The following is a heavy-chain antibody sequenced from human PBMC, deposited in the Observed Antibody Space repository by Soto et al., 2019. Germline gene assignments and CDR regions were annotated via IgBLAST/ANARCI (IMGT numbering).Heavy chain of an antibody. J-gene: IGHJ4*02. CDR2: LSGSGGRT. D-gene: IGHD4-17*01. Sequence: EVQLLESGGGLVQPGGSLRLSCAASGFTFSSYAMSWVRQAPGKGLEWVSALSGSGGRTYYADSVKGRFTISRDNSKKTLYLQMNSLRAEDTAVYYCAKDGESYGDYGFDYWGQGTLVTVSS. V-gene: IGHV3-23*01. CDR3: AKDGESYGDYGFDY. CDR1: GFTFSSYA.